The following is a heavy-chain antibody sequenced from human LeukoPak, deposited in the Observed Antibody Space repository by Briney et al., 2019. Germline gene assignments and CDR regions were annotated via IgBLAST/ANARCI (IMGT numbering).Heavy chain of an antibody. V-gene: IGHV1-2*02. Sequence: ASVKVSCKASGYTFTGYYMHWVRQAPGQGLEWMGWINLNSGGTNYAQKFQGRVTMTRDTSISTAYMELSRLRSDDTAVYYCARVGVDGAAAGTGAFDIWGQGTMVTVSS. CDR1: GYTFTGYY. J-gene: IGHJ3*02. CDR3: ARVGVDGAAAGTGAFDI. CDR2: INLNSGGT. D-gene: IGHD6-13*01.